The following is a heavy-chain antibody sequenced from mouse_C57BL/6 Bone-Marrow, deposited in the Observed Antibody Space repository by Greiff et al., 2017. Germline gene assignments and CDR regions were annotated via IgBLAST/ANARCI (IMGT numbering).Heavy chain of an antibody. D-gene: IGHD2-5*01. V-gene: IGHV1-15*01. CDR1: GYTFTDYE. J-gene: IGHJ4*01. CDR3: TREGVLYYSNYGAMDY. Sequence: QVQLKESGAELVRPGASVTLSCKASGYTFTDYEMHWVKQTPGHGLEWIGAIDPETGGTAYNQKFKGKAKLTADKSSSTAYMELRSRTSEDSAVYYCTREGVLYYSNYGAMDYWGQGTSVTVSS. CDR2: IDPETGGT.